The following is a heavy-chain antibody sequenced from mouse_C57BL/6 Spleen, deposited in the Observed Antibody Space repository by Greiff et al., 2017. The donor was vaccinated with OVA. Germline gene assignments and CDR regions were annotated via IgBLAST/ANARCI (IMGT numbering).Heavy chain of an antibody. CDR2: INPSTGGT. CDR3: ARYDYDEEAY. CDR1: GYSFTGYY. D-gene: IGHD2-4*01. Sequence: VQLQQSGPELVKPGASVKISCKASGYSFTGYYMNWVKQSPEKSLEWIGEINPSTGGTTYNQKFKAKATLTVDKSSSTAYMQLKSLTSEDSAVYYCARYDYDEEAYWGQGTTLTVSS. V-gene: IGHV1-42*01. J-gene: IGHJ2*01.